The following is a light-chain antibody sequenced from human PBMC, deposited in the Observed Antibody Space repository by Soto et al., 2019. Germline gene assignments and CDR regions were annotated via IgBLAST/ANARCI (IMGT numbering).Light chain of an antibody. J-gene: IGKJ1*01. V-gene: IGKV3D-15*01. CDR3: QQSYSSPPT. Sequence: EIVLTQSRATLSVSPGERATLSCRASQSVSSNLAWYQQKPGQAPRLLIYGASTRATGIPDRFSGSGSGTDFTLTISSLQPEDFATYYCQQSYSSPPTFGQGTKVDI. CDR2: GAS. CDR1: QSVSSN.